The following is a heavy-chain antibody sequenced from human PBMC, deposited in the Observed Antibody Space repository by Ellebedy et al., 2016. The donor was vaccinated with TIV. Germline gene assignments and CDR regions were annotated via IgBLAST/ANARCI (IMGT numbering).Heavy chain of an antibody. CDR2: IYYSGST. J-gene: IGHJ4*02. V-gene: IGHV4-39*01. CDR1: GGSISSSTYY. Sequence: SETLSLTCTVSGGSISSSTYYWAWIRQPPGKGLEWIGSIYYSGSTYYNPSLKSRVTISVDTSKNQFSLKLSSVTAADTSVYYCARLHSSSGWSTDYWGQGTLVTVSS. D-gene: IGHD6-19*01. CDR3: ARLHSSSGWSTDY.